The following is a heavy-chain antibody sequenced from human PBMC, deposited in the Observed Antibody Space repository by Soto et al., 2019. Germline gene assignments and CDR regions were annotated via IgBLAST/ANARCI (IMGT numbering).Heavy chain of an antibody. CDR1: GYSFTSYW. V-gene: IGHV5-51*01. Sequence: PGESLKISCKGSGYSFTSYWIGWVRQMPGKGLEWMGIIYPGDSDTRYSPSFEGQVTISADKSISTAYLHFSSLKASDSAIYYCARRDSSSYFYGMDVWGQGTTVTVSS. D-gene: IGHD3-22*01. CDR3: ARRDSSSYFYGMDV. J-gene: IGHJ6*02. CDR2: IYPGDSDT.